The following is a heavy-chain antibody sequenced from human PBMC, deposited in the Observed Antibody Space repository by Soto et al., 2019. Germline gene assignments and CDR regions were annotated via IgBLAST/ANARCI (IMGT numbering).Heavy chain of an antibody. V-gene: IGHV1-8*01. D-gene: IGHD5-18*01. J-gene: IGHJ6*02. CDR3: AAFFDTAIPSYYGMDV. CDR1: GYTFTSYD. CDR2: MNPNSGNT. Sequence: ASVKVSFKASGYTFTSYDINWLRQATGQGLEWMGWMNPNSGNTGYAQKFQGRVTMTRNTSISTAYMELSSLRSEDTAVYYCAAFFDTAIPSYYGMDVWGQGTTVTVSS.